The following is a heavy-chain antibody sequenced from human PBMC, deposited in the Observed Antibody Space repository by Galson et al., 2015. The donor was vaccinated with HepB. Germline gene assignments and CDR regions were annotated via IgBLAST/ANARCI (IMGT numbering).Heavy chain of an antibody. Sequence: SVKVSCKASGYTFTSYDINWVRQATGQGLEWMGWMNPNSGNTGYAQKFQGRVTMTRNTSISTAYMELSSLRSEDTAAYYCARGGYYYDSSGYSPCDYWGQGTLVTVSS. D-gene: IGHD3-22*01. J-gene: IGHJ4*02. V-gene: IGHV1-8*01. CDR2: MNPNSGNT. CDR3: ARGGYYYDSSGYSPCDY. CDR1: GYTFTSYD.